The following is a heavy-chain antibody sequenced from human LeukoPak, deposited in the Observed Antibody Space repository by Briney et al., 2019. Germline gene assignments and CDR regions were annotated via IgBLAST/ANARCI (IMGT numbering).Heavy chain of an antibody. J-gene: IGHJ4*02. CDR2: ISGSGGTT. CDR3: ATTILTSSLDY. Sequence: PGGSLRLSCAASGFTFSSYAMSWVRQAPGKGLEWVSTISGSGGTTYYADSVKGRFTISRDNSKNTLYLQMNSLRVEDTAVYYCATTILTSSLDYWGQGTLVTVSS. CDR1: GFTFSSYA. D-gene: IGHD2-2*01. V-gene: IGHV3-23*01.